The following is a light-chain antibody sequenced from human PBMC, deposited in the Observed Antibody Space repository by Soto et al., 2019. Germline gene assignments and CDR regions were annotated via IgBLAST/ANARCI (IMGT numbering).Light chain of an antibody. Sequence: EIVLTQFPDTLSLSPGERATLSCRASPSVSSSSLAWYQQKRGQAPRLLIHGASSRATGIPDRFSGSGSGTDFTLTISRLEPEDFAVYYCQQYGSSPRTFGQGTKVEV. V-gene: IGKV3-20*01. CDR3: QQYGSSPRT. CDR2: GAS. CDR1: PSVSSSS. J-gene: IGKJ1*01.